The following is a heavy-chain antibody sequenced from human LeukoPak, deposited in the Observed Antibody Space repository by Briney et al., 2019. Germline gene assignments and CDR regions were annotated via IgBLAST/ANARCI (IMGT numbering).Heavy chain of an antibody. CDR1: GGTFSSYA. Sequence: SVKVSCKASGGTFSSYAISWVRQAPGQGLEWMGGIIPIFGTANYAQKFQGRVTITADESTSTAYMELSSLRSEDTAVYYFAKYYYDSSGSGFTFASWGQEPWSPSPQ. CDR3: AKYYYDSSGSGFTFAS. CDR2: IIPIFGTA. D-gene: IGHD3-22*01. V-gene: IGHV1-69*13. J-gene: IGHJ4*01.